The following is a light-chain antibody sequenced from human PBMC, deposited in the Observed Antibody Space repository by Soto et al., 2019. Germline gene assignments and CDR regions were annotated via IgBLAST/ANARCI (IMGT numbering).Light chain of an antibody. CDR1: QSISDW. J-gene: IGKJ1*01. CDR2: DAP. CDR3: QQYNSPSKT. Sequence: DIQLTQSPSTLSASVGDRVTITCRASQSISDWLAWYQQKPGRAPKLLIYDAPILESGVPSRFGGSGSGTDFALTISSLQPDDFATYYCQQYNSPSKTFGPGTKVDIK. V-gene: IGKV1-5*01.